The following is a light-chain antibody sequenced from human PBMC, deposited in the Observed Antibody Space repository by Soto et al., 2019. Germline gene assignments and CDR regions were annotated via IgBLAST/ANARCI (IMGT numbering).Light chain of an antibody. V-gene: IGKV4-1*01. Sequence: DIVLTQSPDSLAVSLGERATINCRSSRSLLSISNNKDHLAWYQQKPGQPPKLLINWSSIRESGVPDRFSGSGSGSDFTLTISSLQSEDVAVYICHQSYDLPTFGQGTEVHIK. CDR1: RSLLSISNNKDH. CDR2: WSS. CDR3: HQSYDLPT. J-gene: IGKJ1*01.